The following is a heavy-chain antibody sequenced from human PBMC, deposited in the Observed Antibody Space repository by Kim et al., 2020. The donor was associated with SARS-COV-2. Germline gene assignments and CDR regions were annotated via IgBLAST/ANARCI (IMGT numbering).Heavy chain of an antibody. CDR3: ARDLPWSGSGSYRWANDY. CDR2: INPSGGST. V-gene: IGHV1-46*01. J-gene: IGHJ4*02. D-gene: IGHD3-16*02. Sequence: ASVKVSCKASGYTFTSYYMHWVRQAPGQGLEWMGIINPSGGSTSYAQKFQGRVTMTRDTSTSTVYMELSSLRSEDTAVYYCARDLPWSGSGSYRWANDYWGQGTLVTVSS. CDR1: GYTFTSYY.